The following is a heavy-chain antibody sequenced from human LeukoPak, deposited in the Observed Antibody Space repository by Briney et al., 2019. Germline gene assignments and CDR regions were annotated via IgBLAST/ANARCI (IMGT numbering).Heavy chain of an antibody. CDR2: IYYSGST. D-gene: IGHD1-26*01. CDR1: GGSISSSSYY. CDR3: ARQNIRAESSGAKAWFDP. J-gene: IGHJ5*02. V-gene: IGHV4-39*01. Sequence: SETLSLTCTVSGGSISSSSYYWGWIRQPPGKGLEWIGSIYYSGSTYYNPSLKSRVTISVETSKNQFSLKLSSVTAADTAVYYCARQNIRAESSGAKAWFDPWGQGTLVTVSS.